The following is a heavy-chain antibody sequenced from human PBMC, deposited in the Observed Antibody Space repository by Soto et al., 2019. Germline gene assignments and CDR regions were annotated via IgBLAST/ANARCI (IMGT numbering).Heavy chain of an antibody. CDR3: VRDNALVPGTFDY. CDR1: GFTFSMFS. CDR2: ISSNGDST. J-gene: IGHJ4*02. V-gene: IGHV3-64*04. D-gene: IGHD2-8*01. Sequence: GGSLRLSCSASGFTFSMFSMHWVRQAPGKGLEYVSGISSNGDSTDYAASVRGRFTVSRDDSKNSVYLQMNSLRTDDTAVYYCVRDNALVPGTFDYWGQGTLVTVSS.